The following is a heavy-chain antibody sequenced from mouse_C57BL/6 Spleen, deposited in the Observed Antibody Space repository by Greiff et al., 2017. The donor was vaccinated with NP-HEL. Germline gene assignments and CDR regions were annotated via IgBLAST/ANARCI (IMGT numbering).Heavy chain of an antibody. J-gene: IGHJ2*01. CDR3: ARPYGNWFDY. CDR1: GFTFSSYA. V-gene: IGHV5-4*01. Sequence: EVQLVESGGGLVKPGGSLKLSCAASGFTFSSYAMSWVRQTPEKRLEWVATISDGGSYTYYPDNVKGRFTISRDNAKNNLYLQMSHLKSEDTAMYYCARPYGNWFDYWGQGTTLTVSS. CDR2: ISDGGSYT. D-gene: IGHD2-1*01.